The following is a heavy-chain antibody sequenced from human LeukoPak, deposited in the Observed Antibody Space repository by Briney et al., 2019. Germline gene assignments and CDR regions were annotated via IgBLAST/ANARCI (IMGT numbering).Heavy chain of an antibody. CDR1: GGSFSGYY. V-gene: IGHV4-34*01. CDR3: ARDRWYYDILTGYGAEAFDI. CDR2: INHSGST. D-gene: IGHD3-9*01. J-gene: IGHJ3*02. Sequence: SETLSLTCAVYGGSFSGYYWSWIRQPPGKGLEWIGEINHSGSTNYNPSLKSRVTISLDTSKNQFSLKLSSVTAADTAVYYCARDRWYYDILTGYGAEAFDIWGQGTMVTVSS.